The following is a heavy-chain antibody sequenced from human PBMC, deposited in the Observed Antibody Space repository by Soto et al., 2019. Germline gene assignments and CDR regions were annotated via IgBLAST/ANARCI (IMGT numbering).Heavy chain of an antibody. D-gene: IGHD3-16*01. CDR2: IYYSGST. CDR1: GGSISSDGYY. V-gene: IGHV4-31*11. J-gene: IGHJ4*02. Sequence: QVQLQESGPGLVKPSQTLSLTCAVSGGSISSDGYYWSWIRQHPGKGLEWIGYIYYSGSTYYNPSLKSRVTISVDTSKNQFSLKLSSVTAADTAVYYCARDGARYEFDYWGQGTLVTVSS. CDR3: ARDGARYEFDY.